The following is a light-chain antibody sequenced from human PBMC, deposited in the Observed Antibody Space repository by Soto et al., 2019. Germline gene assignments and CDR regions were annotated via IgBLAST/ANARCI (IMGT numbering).Light chain of an antibody. CDR2: AAS. CDR1: QSISSY. V-gene: IGKV1-39*01. J-gene: IGKJ2*01. Sequence: DIQMTQSPSSLSASVGDIVTITCRASQSISSYLNWYQQKPGKAPKLLIYAASSLQSGVPSRFSGSGSGTDFTLTISSLQPEDFATYYCQQSYSGYTFGQGTKLEIK. CDR3: QQSYSGYT.